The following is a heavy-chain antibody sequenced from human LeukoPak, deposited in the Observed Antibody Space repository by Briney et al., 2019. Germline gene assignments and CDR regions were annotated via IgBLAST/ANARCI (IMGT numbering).Heavy chain of an antibody. J-gene: IGHJ4*02. CDR3: AKAPSAIVGAPLF. V-gene: IGHV3-23*01. CDR2: ISGSGGDT. CDR1: GFTFSSYA. Sequence: GGSLRLSCAASGFTFSSYAVRWVRQAPGKGLEWVSGISGSGGDTNYADSVKGRFTISRDNSKNTLYLQMNSLRAEDTAVYYCAKAPSAIVGAPLFWGQGTLVAVSS. D-gene: IGHD1-26*01.